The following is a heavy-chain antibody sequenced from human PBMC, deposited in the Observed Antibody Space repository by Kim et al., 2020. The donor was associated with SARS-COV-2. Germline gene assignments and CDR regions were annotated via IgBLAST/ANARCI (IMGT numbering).Heavy chain of an antibody. CDR2: ISAYNGNT. V-gene: IGHV1-18*01. D-gene: IGHD2-2*02. CDR1: GYTFTSYG. J-gene: IGHJ5*02. CDR3: ARAGDIVVVPIAIRGLDP. Sequence: ASVKVSCKASGYTFTSYGISWVRQAPGQGLEWLGWISAYNGNTNYAQKLQGRVTMTTDTSTSTAYMELSSLRSDDTAVYYCARAGDIVVVPIAIRGLDPWGQGTLVTVSS.